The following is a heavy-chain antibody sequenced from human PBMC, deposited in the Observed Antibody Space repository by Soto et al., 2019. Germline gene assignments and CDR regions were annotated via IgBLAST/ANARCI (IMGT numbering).Heavy chain of an antibody. J-gene: IGHJ6*03. D-gene: IGHD2-15*01. CDR3: ARGSRGEYCSGGSCSEYYYYMDV. Sequence: TLSLTCTVSGGSISSGGYYWSWIRQHPGKGLEWIGYIYYSGSTYYNPSLKSRVTISVDTSKNQFSLKLSSVTAADTAVYYCARGSRGEYCSGGSCSEYYYYMDVWGKGTTVT. CDR2: IYYSGST. V-gene: IGHV4-31*03. CDR1: GGSISSGGYY.